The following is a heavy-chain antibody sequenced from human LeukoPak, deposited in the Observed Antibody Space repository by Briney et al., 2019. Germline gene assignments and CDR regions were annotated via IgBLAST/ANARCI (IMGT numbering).Heavy chain of an antibody. Sequence: ASVKVSCKASGYTFTSYDINWVRQATGQGLEWMGWMNPNSGNTGYAQKFQGRVTMTRNTSISTAYMELSSLRSEDTAVYYCARWSEWMDQLGRRGFDYWGQGTLVTVSS. CDR1: GYTFTSYD. CDR2: MNPNSGNT. V-gene: IGHV1-8*01. D-gene: IGHD2-2*01. J-gene: IGHJ4*02. CDR3: ARWSEWMDQLGRRGFDY.